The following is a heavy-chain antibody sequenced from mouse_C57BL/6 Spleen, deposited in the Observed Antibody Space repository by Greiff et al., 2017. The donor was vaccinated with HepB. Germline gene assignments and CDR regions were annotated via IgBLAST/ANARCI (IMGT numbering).Heavy chain of an antibody. V-gene: IGHV5-12*01. CDR1: GFTFSDYY. Sequence: EVQVVESGGGLVQPGGSLKLSCAASGFTFSDYYMYWVRQTPEKRLEWVAYISNGGGSTYYPDTVKGRFTISRDNAKNTLYLQMSRLKSEDTAMYYCARLEVVDWYFDVWGTGTTVTVSS. D-gene: IGHD1-1*01. J-gene: IGHJ1*03. CDR3: ARLEVVDWYFDV. CDR2: ISNGGGST.